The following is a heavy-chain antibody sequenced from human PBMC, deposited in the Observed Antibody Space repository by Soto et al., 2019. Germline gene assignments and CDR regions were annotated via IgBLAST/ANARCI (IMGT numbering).Heavy chain of an antibody. V-gene: IGHV3-21*06. Sequence: EVQLVESGGGLVKPGWSLRLSCAASGFTFSSYSMNWVRQAPGKVLAWVPSISRGSSYIYYADSVKGRFTIARDDANNSLYLQMNSMRAEDKAVYYCARSSGGSGKLWNYGGMDVWGQGTTVTVSS. D-gene: IGHD3-10*01. CDR1: GFTFSSYS. CDR2: ISRGSSYI. CDR3: ARSSGGSGKLWNYGGMDV. J-gene: IGHJ6*02.